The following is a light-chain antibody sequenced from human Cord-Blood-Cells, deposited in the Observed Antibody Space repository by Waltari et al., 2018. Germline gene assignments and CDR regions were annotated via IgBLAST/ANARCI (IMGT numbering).Light chain of an antibody. J-gene: IGLJ3*02. V-gene: IGLV2-11*01. Sequence: QSXLTQPPSLSGPPGQSVTISCTGTSNDVGGYNYVSGYQQHPGKAPKRMIYDFSRRPPGVPDRFSGSRSGNTASLTISGLRAEDEADYYCCSYAGSWVFGGGTKLTVL. CDR2: DFS. CDR1: SNDVGGYNY. CDR3: CSYAGSWV.